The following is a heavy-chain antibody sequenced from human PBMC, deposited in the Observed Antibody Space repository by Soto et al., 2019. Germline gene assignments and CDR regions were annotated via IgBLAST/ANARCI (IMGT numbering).Heavy chain of an antibody. D-gene: IGHD3-22*01. Sequence: GGSLRLSCVASGFTFSSYAMSWVRQAPGKGLEWVSAISGSGGSTYYADSVKGRFTISRDNSKNTLYPQMNSLRAEDTAVYYCAKPLYYDSREVDYWGQGTLVTVSS. V-gene: IGHV3-23*01. CDR2: ISGSGGST. J-gene: IGHJ4*02. CDR3: AKPLYYDSREVDY. CDR1: GFTFSSYA.